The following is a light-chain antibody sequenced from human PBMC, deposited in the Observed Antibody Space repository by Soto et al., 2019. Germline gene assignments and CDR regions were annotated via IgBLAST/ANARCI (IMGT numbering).Light chain of an antibody. V-gene: IGKV3-11*01. CDR2: DAS. J-gene: IGKJ4*01. Sequence: EIVLTQSPDTLSLSPGDRATFSCRASQRISSYLAWYQQRPGQAPRLLIFDASNKATGIPARFSGGGSGTDFPLTISSLEPEDSAVYYCQQRYSWPLTFGGGTKVEIK. CDR3: QQRYSWPLT. CDR1: QRISSY.